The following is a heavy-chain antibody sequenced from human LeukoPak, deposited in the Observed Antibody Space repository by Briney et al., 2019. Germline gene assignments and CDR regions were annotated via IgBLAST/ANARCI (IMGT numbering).Heavy chain of an antibody. CDR3: ARDAYYDFWSGYPRYFDY. D-gene: IGHD3-3*01. V-gene: IGHV3-74*01. CDR1: GFTFSSYW. CDR2: INSDGSST. J-gene: IGHJ4*02. Sequence: HPGGSLRLSCAASGFTFSSYWMHWVRQAPGKGLVWVARINSDGSSTTYADSVKGRFTISRDNAKNTLYLQMNSLRAEDTAVYYCARDAYYDFWSGYPRYFDYWGQGTLVTVSS.